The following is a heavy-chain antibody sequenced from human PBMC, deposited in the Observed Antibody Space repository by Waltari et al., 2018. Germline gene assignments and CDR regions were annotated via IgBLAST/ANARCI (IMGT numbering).Heavy chain of an antibody. J-gene: IGHJ3*02. CDR1: GFSFSDYA. Sequence: QGQLVESGGGVVQPGGSLRLSCVAPGFSFSDYAIHWVRQAPGKGLEWVAFVRYDRGNKYYSDSVKGRFSLSRDNAKNTLFLQMNSLKVEDTAIYYCAKDQGNGYRTFGAFDIWGQGTVVAVSS. V-gene: IGHV3-30*02. CDR3: AKDQGNGYRTFGAFDI. D-gene: IGHD5-18*01. CDR2: VRYDRGNK.